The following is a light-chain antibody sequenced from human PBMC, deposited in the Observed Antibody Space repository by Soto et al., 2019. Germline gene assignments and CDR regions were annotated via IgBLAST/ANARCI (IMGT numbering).Light chain of an antibody. Sequence: QAVVTQPPSVSGAPGQRVTISCTGSSSNIGAHYDVHWYQQLPGTAPKLLIYDNSNRPSGVPDRFSGSKSGTSASLAITGLQDEDEADYYCQSYDSSLRAVVFGGGTKVTVL. V-gene: IGLV1-40*01. CDR2: DNS. CDR3: QSYDSSLRAVV. CDR1: SSNIGAHYD. J-gene: IGLJ2*01.